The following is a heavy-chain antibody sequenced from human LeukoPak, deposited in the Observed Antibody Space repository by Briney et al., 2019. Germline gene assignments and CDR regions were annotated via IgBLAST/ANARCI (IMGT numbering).Heavy chain of an antibody. V-gene: IGHV1-2*02. D-gene: IGHD6-13*01. CDR2: INHNSGGT. J-gene: IGHJ4*02. CDR1: GYTVTGYY. CDR3: ARRFNSSWSNYDY. Sequence: GASVKVSCKASGYTVTGYYMHWVRQAPGQGLEWMGWINHNSGGTKYAQKFQSRVTMTRDTSFSTAYMELSRLTSDDTAVYYCARRFNSSWSNYDYWGQGTLVTVSS.